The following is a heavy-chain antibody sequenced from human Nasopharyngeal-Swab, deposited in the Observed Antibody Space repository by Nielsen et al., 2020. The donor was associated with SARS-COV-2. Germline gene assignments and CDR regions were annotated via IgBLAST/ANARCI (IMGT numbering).Heavy chain of an antibody. J-gene: IGHJ4*02. D-gene: IGHD2-15*01. Sequence: WIRQPPGKGLEWVGFIRSKAYGGTTEYAVSVKGRFIISRDDSKRIAYPQMNSLKTEDTGVYYCSLGYCSGGSCYSPSPHYWGQGTLVTVSS. CDR3: SLGYCSGGSCYSPSPHY. V-gene: IGHV3-49*02. CDR2: IRSKAYGGTT.